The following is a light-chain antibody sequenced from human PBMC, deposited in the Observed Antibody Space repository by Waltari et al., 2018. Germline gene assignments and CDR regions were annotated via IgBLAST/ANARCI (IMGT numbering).Light chain of an antibody. V-gene: IGLV1-44*01. CDR3: AGWDGSLNGYV. J-gene: IGLJ1*01. CDR2: NNN. CDR1: SSNIGSRY. Sequence: QSVLTQPPSASGTPGQRVTIPCSGSSSNIGSRYVNWYQQPPGTAPELVIYNNNKRPSGVPDRFSGSKYGTSASLAISGLQSEDEADYYCAGWDGSLNGYVFGAATKVTVL.